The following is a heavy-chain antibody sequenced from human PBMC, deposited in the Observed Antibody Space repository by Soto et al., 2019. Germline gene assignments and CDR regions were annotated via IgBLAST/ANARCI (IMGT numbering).Heavy chain of an antibody. D-gene: IGHD2-2*01. CDR2: IDPGDSDT. Sequence: GESLKISCKASGYTFTSYWIAWVRQMPGKGLEWMGIIDPGDSDTRYSPSFQGQVTISADKSISTAYLQWSSLKASDTAMYYCAAGIVVVPAGWAYYYGMDVWGQGTTVTVSS. J-gene: IGHJ6*02. CDR3: AAGIVVVPAGWAYYYGMDV. V-gene: IGHV5-51*01. CDR1: GYTFTSYW.